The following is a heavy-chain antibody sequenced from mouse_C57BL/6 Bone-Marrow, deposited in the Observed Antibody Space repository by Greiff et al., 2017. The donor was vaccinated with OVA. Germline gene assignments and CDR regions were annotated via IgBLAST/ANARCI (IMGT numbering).Heavy chain of an antibody. Sequence: QVQLQQPGAELVMPGASVKLSCKASGYTFTSYWMHWVKQRPGQGLEWIGEIDPSDGYTNYNQKFKGKSTLTVDKSSSTAYLQLSSLTSEDSAVYYCARGIYDDYDWFAYWGQGTLVTVSA. CDR3: ARGIYDDYDWFAY. CDR1: GYTFTSYW. J-gene: IGHJ3*01. V-gene: IGHV1-69*01. CDR2: IDPSDGYT. D-gene: IGHD2-4*01.